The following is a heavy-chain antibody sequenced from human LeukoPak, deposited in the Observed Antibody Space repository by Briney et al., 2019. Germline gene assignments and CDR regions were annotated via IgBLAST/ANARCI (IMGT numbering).Heavy chain of an antibody. CDR3: ARGLGYCSGGSCYFDY. D-gene: IGHD2-15*01. CDR1: GGSFSGYY. V-gene: IGHV4-34*01. J-gene: IGHJ4*02. CDR2: INHSGST. Sequence: PSETLSLTCAVYGGSFSGYYWSWIRQPPGKGLEWIGEINHSGSTNYNPSLKSRVTISVDTSKNQFSLKLSSVTAADTAVYYCARGLGYCSGGSCYFDYWGQGTLVTVSS.